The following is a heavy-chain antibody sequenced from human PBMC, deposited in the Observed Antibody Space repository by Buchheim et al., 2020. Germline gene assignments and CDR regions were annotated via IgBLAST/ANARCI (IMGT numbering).Heavy chain of an antibody. CDR1: GFTFSTYW. CDR2: INSDGSIT. V-gene: IGHV3-74*01. D-gene: IGHD5-24*01. Sequence: EVQLVESGGGLVQPGGSLRVSCAASGFTFSTYWMHWVRQAPGKGLVWVSHINSDGSITNYADSVKGRFTISRDNAKNTLFLQMNSLRAEDTAVYYCARVSNNWSYFDYWGQGTL. CDR3: ARVSNNWSYFDY. J-gene: IGHJ4*02.